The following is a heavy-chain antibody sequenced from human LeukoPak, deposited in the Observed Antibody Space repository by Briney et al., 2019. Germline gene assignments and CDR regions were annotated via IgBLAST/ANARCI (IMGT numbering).Heavy chain of an antibody. Sequence: PSETLSLTCAVYGGSFSGYYWSWIRQPPGKGLEWIGEINHSGSTNYNPSLKSRVTISVDTSKNQFSLKLSSVTAAGTAVYYCASWYYYDSSGYKDYWGQGTLVTVSS. J-gene: IGHJ4*02. V-gene: IGHV4-34*01. CDR3: ASWYYYDSSGYKDY. CDR1: GGSFSGYY. D-gene: IGHD3-22*01. CDR2: INHSGST.